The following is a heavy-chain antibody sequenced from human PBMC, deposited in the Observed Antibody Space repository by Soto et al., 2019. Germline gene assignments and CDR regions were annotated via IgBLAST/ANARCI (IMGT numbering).Heavy chain of an antibody. J-gene: IGHJ4*02. CDR1: GGSIRSYY. Sequence: SETRSLTGTVSGGSIRSYYSSWIRQPPGKGLEWIGYIYYSGSTNYNPSLKSRVTVSVDTSKNQFSLKLSSVTAADTAVYYCARGGCTAMVYFDYWGQGTLVTVSS. V-gene: IGHV4-59*01. CDR2: IYYSGST. D-gene: IGHD5-18*01. CDR3: ARGGCTAMVYFDY.